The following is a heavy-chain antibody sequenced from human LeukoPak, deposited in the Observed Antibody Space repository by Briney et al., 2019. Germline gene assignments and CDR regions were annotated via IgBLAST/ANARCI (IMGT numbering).Heavy chain of an antibody. V-gene: IGHV3-30*02. J-gene: IGHJ6*04. CDR3: AELGITMIGGV. CDR1: GFTFSSYG. Sequence: GGSLRLSCAASGFTFSSYGMHWVRQAPGKGLEWVAFIRYDGSNKNYAESVKGRFTISRDNAKNPLYLQMNSLRAEDTAVYYCAELGITMIGGVWGKGTTVTISS. D-gene: IGHD3-10*02. CDR2: IRYDGSNK.